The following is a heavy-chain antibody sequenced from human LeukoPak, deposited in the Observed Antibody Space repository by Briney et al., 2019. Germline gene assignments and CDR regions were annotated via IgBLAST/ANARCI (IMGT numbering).Heavy chain of an antibody. D-gene: IGHD1-14*01. J-gene: IGHJ5*02. CDR3: AKMRSSGTNWFDP. Sequence: GGSLRLSCAASGFTFRNYGMSWVRRAPGKGLEWISGITDSGHDKYYVDSVKGRFTISGDNSNNTLFLQMKSLRVEDTAIYYCAKMRSSGTNWFDPWGQGTLVSVSS. CDR1: GFTFRNYG. V-gene: IGHV3-23*01. CDR2: ITDSGHDK.